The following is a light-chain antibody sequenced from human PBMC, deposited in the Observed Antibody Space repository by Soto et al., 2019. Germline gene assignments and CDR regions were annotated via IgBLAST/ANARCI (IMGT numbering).Light chain of an antibody. CDR1: STDFVGYNR. V-gene: IGLV2-18*01. CDR2: EVS. J-gene: IGLJ1*01. CDR3: SLYTSENAYV. Sequence: QSALTQPPSVSGSPGQSVTISCTGTSTDFVGYNRVSWYQQPPGTAPKLMIYEVSKRPSGVPDRFSGSKSGNTASLTISALQAADEADYYCSLYTSENAYVFGTGTKV.